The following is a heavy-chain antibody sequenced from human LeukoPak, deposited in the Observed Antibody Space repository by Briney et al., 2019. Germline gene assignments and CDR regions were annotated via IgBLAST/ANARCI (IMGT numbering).Heavy chain of an antibody. CDR3: ASAGSYSVDY. Sequence: PSETLSLTCTVSGGSISSSSYYWGWIRQPPGKGLEWIGSTYYSGSTYYNPSLESRVTISVDTSKNQFPLKLSSVTAADTAVYYCASAGSYSVDYWGQGTLVTVSS. CDR2: TYYSGST. J-gene: IGHJ4*02. CDR1: GGSISSSSYY. V-gene: IGHV4-39*01. D-gene: IGHD1-26*01.